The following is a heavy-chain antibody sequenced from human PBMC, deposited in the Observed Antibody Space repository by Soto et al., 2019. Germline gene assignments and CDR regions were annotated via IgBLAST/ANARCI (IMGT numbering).Heavy chain of an antibody. CDR2: INHSGST. J-gene: IGHJ4*02. Sequence: PSETLSLTCAVYGGSFSGYYWSWIRQPPGKGLEWIGEINHSGSTNYNPSLKSRVTISVDTSKNQFSLKLSSVTAADTAVYYCARNGVEMATSLYYFDYWGQGTLVTVSS. D-gene: IGHD5-12*01. CDR1: GGSFSGYY. CDR3: ARNGVEMATSLYYFDY. V-gene: IGHV4-34*01.